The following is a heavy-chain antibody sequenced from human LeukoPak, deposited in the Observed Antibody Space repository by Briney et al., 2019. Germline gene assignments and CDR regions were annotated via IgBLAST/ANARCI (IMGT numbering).Heavy chain of an antibody. CDR1: GFTFSNSG. V-gene: IGHV3-30*18. Sequence: GGSLRLSCAASGFTFSNSGMHWVRQTPGKGLEWVAVISYEGRNKYYADSVKGLFTISRDNSKNTLYLHMSSLRAEDTAVYYCAKDQYRFTMVRGLIDYWGQGTLVTVSS. CDR3: AKDQYRFTMVRGLIDY. D-gene: IGHD3-10*01. J-gene: IGHJ4*02. CDR2: ISYEGRNK.